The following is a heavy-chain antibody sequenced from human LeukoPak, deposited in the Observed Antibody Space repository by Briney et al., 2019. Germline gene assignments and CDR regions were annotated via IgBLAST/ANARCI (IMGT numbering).Heavy chain of an antibody. J-gene: IGHJ4*02. CDR1: GFTFSSYA. CDR3: AKDGRFRAYYFDY. Sequence: GGSLRLSCAASGFTFSSYAMSWVRQAPGKGLEWVSAITVSAVSTYYADSVKGRFTISRDDSKNTLYLQMNSLRAEDSAVYYCAKDGRFRAYYFDYWGQGALVTVSS. V-gene: IGHV3-23*01. CDR2: ITVSAVST. D-gene: IGHD3-10*01.